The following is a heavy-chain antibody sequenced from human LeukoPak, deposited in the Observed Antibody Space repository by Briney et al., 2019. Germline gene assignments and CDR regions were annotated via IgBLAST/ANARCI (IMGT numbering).Heavy chain of an antibody. J-gene: IGHJ4*02. CDR1: GYTFTSYG. Sequence: ASVKVSCKASGYTFTSYGISWVRQAPGQGLEWMGWINPNSGDTNYAQKFQGRVTMTRDTSISTAYMELSRLRSDDTAVYYCARDRDTAMVLYYFDYWGQGTLVTVSS. D-gene: IGHD5-18*01. V-gene: IGHV1-2*02. CDR2: INPNSGDT. CDR3: ARDRDTAMVLYYFDY.